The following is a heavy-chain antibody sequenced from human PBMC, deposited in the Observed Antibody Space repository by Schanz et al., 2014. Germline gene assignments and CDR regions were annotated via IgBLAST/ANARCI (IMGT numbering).Heavy chain of an antibody. CDR2: ISSSGSYI. Sequence: EVQLVESGGGLVQPGGSLRLSCAASGFTFSSYWMSWVRQAPGKGLEWVSSISSSGSYIYYADSVKGRFSISRDNAKNSLFLQMNRLRAEDTALYYCARDGDRFYHNYYMDVWGKGTTVTVSS. CDR1: GFTFSSYW. D-gene: IGHD4-17*01. V-gene: IGHV3-21*01. J-gene: IGHJ6*03. CDR3: ARDGDRFYHNYYMDV.